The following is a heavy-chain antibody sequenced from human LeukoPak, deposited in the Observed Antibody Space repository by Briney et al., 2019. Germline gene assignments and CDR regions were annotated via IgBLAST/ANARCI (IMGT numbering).Heavy chain of an antibody. J-gene: IGHJ4*02. CDR3: AKDSPNSYGFDY. Sequence: GGSLRLSCAASGFTFSSYGMHWVRQAPGKGLEWVAFIRYDGSNKYYADSVKGRFTISRDNSKNSLYLQMNSLRAEDTALYYCAKDSPNSYGFDYWGQGTLVTVSS. CDR2: IRYDGSNK. D-gene: IGHD5-18*01. V-gene: IGHV3-30*02. CDR1: GFTFSSYG.